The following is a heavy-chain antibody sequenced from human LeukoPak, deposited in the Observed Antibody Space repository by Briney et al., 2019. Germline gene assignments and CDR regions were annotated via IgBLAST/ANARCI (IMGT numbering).Heavy chain of an antibody. Sequence: TLSLTCTVSGGSISSGGYYWSWIRQHPGKGLEWIGYIYYSGSTYYNPSLKSRVTISVDTSKNQFSLKLSSVTAEDTAVYYCARHDFFGADAFDIWGQGTMVTVSS. CDR2: IYYSGST. J-gene: IGHJ3*02. D-gene: IGHD2-21*02. CDR1: GGSISSGGYY. V-gene: IGHV4-31*03. CDR3: ARHDFFGADAFDI.